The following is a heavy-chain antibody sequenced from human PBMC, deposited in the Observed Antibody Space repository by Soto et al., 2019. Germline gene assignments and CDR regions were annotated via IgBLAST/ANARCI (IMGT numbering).Heavy chain of an antibody. CDR3: ARIQRISMIVVSKPYFDY. CDR2: IFSNDEK. Sequence: SGPTLVNPTETLTLTCTVSGFSLSNPRMGVSWIRQPPGKALEWLAHIFSNDEKSYSTSLKSRLTISRDTSKSQVVLTMTNMDPVDAATYYCARIQRISMIVVSKPYFDYWGQGALVTVSS. J-gene: IGHJ4*02. D-gene: IGHD3-22*01. V-gene: IGHV2-26*01. CDR1: GFSLSNPRMG.